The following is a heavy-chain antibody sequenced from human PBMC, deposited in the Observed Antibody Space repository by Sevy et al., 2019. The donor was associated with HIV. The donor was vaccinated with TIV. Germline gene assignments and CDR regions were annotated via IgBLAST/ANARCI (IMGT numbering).Heavy chain of an antibody. Sequence: GGSLRLSCAASGFTFSSYWMHWVRQAPGKGLVWVSRINSDVSSTSYADSVKGRFTISRDNAKNTLSLQMNSLRAEDTAVYYCARVKDYYDSSGYYGAGAVDIWGQGTMVTVSS. D-gene: IGHD3-22*01. J-gene: IGHJ3*02. V-gene: IGHV3-74*01. CDR1: GFTFSSYW. CDR3: ARVKDYYDSSGYYGAGAVDI. CDR2: INSDVSST.